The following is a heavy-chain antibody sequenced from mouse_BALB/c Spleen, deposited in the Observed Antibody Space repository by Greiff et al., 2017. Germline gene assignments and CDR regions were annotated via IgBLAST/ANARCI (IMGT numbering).Heavy chain of an antibody. CDR3: ARGDGNYPRAMDY. CDR2: IYPGDGDT. J-gene: IGHJ4*01. Sequence: VQLQQSGAELVRPGSSVKISCKASGYAFSSYWMNWVKQRPGQGLEWIGQIYPGDGDTNYNGKFKGKATLTADKSSSTAYMQLSSLTSEDSAVYFCARGDGNYPRAMDYWGQGTSVTVSS. CDR1: GYAFSSYW. D-gene: IGHD2-1*01. V-gene: IGHV1-80*01.